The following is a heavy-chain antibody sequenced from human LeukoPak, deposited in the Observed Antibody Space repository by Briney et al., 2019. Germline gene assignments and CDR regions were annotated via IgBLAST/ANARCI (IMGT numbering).Heavy chain of an antibody. CDR1: GGSISSSSYY. J-gene: IGHJ3*01. V-gene: IGHV4-39*01. CDR2: IYYSGST. D-gene: IGHD2-21*02. Sequence: PSETLSLTCTVSGGSISSSSYYWGWIRQPPGTGLEWIGSIYYSGSTYYNPSLKSRVTISVDTSKNQFSLKLSSVTAADTAVYYCMKHVEMTAYAAFDVWGQGTMVTVSS. CDR3: MKHVEMTAYAAFDV.